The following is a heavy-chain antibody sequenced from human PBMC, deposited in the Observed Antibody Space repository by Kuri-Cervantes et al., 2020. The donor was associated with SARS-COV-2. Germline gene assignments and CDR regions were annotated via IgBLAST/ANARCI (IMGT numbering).Heavy chain of an antibody. CDR2: TRYDGNNQ. J-gene: IGHJ4*02. CDR3: AKMEGGFLEWTWIDY. D-gene: IGHD3-3*01. CDR1: GFTFKTYG. V-gene: IGHV3-30*02. Sequence: GESLKISCAASGFTFKTYGMHWVRQAPGKGLEWVAFTRYDGNNQYYGDSVKGRFSISRDNSKNTLYLQMNSLRAEDTAVYYCAKMEGGFLEWTWIDYWGQGTLVTVSS.